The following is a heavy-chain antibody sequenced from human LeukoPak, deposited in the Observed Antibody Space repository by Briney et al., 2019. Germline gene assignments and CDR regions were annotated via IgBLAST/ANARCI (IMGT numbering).Heavy chain of an antibody. V-gene: IGHV1-46*01. Sequence: ASVKVSCKASGYTFTGNYMHWVRQAPGQGLEWLGVINPNGGRTAYAQNFQGRVSMTRDTSTTTVYMGLSSLRSDDTAVYYCARDMSTAVTPISYAFDVWGQGTMVTVSS. CDR3: ARDMSTAVTPISYAFDV. CDR2: INPNGGRT. D-gene: IGHD4-23*01. CDR1: GYTFTGNY. J-gene: IGHJ3*01.